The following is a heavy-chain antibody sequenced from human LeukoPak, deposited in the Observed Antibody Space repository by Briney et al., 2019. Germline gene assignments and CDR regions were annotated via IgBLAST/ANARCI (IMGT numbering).Heavy chain of an antibody. CDR3: ARHTGSSSWESVWWFDP. Sequence: HGESLKISCKGSGYSFTSYWIGWVRQMPGEGLEWMGIIYPGDSDTRYSPSFQGQVTISADKSISTAYLQWSSLKASDTAMYYCARHTGSSSWESVWWFDPWGQGTLVTVSS. V-gene: IGHV5-51*01. CDR1: GYSFTSYW. J-gene: IGHJ5*02. CDR2: IYPGDSDT. D-gene: IGHD6-13*01.